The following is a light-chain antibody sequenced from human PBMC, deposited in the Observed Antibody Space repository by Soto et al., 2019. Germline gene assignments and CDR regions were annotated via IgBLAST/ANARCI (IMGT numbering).Light chain of an antibody. CDR2: DAS. V-gene: IGKV3-11*01. CDR3: QQRSNWPLT. J-gene: IGKJ4*01. Sequence: EIVLTQSPGTLSLSPGQRATLSCRASQSVGRYLAWYQQKPGQAPRLLIYDASSRATGIPARFSGSGSGTDFILTISSLEPEDFAVYYCQQRSNWPLTFGGGTKVEIK. CDR1: QSVGRY.